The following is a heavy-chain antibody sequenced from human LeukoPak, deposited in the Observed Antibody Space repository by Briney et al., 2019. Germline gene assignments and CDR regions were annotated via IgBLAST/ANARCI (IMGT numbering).Heavy chain of an antibody. V-gene: IGHV3-33*01. D-gene: IGHD3-22*01. CDR1: GFTFSSYG. Sequence: GGSLRLSCAASGFTFSSYGMHWVRQAPGKGLEWVAVIWYDGSNKYYADSVKGRITISRDNSKNTLYLQMNSLRAEDTAVYYCVSAAYYYDSSGNPDLDAFDIWGQGTMVTVSS. CDR3: VSAAYYYDSSGNPDLDAFDI. CDR2: IWYDGSNK. J-gene: IGHJ3*02.